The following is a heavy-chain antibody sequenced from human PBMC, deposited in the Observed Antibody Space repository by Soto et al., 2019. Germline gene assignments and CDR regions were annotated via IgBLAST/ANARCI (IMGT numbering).Heavy chain of an antibody. V-gene: IGHV4-4*07. CDR3: AGDWELLLSFDP. Sequence: SETLSLTCTVSGGSISSYYWSWIRQPAGKGLEWIGRIYTSGSTNYNPSLKSRVTMSVDTSKNQFSLKLSSVTAADTAVYYCAGDWELLLSFDPWGQGTLVTVSS. D-gene: IGHD1-26*01. J-gene: IGHJ5*02. CDR2: IYTSGST. CDR1: GGSISSYY.